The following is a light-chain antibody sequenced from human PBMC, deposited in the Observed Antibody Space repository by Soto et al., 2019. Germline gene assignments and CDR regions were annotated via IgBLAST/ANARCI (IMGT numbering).Light chain of an antibody. J-gene: IGLJ1*01. CDR3: SSYAGSNNLYV. V-gene: IGLV2-14*01. CDR2: DVS. CDR1: SSDVGGYNY. Sequence: QSVLTQPASVSGSPGQSITISCTGTSSDVGGYNYVSWYQQHPGKAPKLMIYDVSNRPSGVSNRFSGSKSGNTASLTISGLQAEDEADYYCSSYAGSNNLYVFRTGTKVTVL.